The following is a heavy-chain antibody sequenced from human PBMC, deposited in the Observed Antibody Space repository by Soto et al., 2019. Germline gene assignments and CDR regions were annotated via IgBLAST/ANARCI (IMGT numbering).Heavy chain of an antibody. CDR3: AGSLRFLEWLFLP. CDR1: GGSVSSGSYY. J-gene: IGHJ5*02. Sequence: NPSETLSLTCTVSGGSVSSGSYYWSWIRQPPGKGLEWIGYIYYSGSTNYNPSLKSRVTISVDTSKNQFSLKLSSVTAADTAVYYCAGSLRFLEWLFLPWGQGTLVTVSS. V-gene: IGHV4-61*01. D-gene: IGHD3-3*01. CDR2: IYYSGST.